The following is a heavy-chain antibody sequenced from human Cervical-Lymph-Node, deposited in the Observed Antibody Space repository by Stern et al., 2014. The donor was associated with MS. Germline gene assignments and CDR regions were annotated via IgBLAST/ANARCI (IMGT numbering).Heavy chain of an antibody. D-gene: IGHD6-13*01. CDR2: IWYDGSNT. J-gene: IGHJ6*02. Sequence: VQLLESGGGVVQPGRSLRLSCAASGFTFSSYGMHWVRQAPGKGLEWVAVIWYDGSNTHYAHSVKGRFTISRDNSTHTLSLRINSLRAEDAAVYYWARSSSPSPYYYYGMDVWGQGTTVTVSS. CDR3: ARSSSPSPYYYYGMDV. V-gene: IGHV3-33*01. CDR1: GFTFSSYG.